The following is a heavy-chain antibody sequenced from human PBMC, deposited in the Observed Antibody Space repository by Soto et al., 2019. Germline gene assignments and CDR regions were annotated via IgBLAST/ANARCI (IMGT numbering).Heavy chain of an antibody. J-gene: IGHJ4*02. Sequence: QVQLVESGGGVVQPGRSLRLSCAASGFTFSSYGMHWVRQAPGKGLEWVAVISYDGSNKYYADSVRGRFSISRDNSKNTLYLQMNSLRAEDTAVFYCAKDRSSNYFDYWGQGTLVTVSS. V-gene: IGHV3-30*18. CDR2: ISYDGSNK. CDR3: AKDRSSNYFDY. CDR1: GFTFSSYG. D-gene: IGHD6-19*01.